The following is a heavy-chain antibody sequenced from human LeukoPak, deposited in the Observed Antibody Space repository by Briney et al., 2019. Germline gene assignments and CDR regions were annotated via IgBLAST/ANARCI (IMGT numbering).Heavy chain of an antibody. CDR1: GFTFSSYG. Sequence: GGSLRLSCAASGFTFSSYGMHWVRQAPGKGLEWVAVISYDGSNKYYADSVKGRFTISRDNSKNTLYLQMNSLRAEDTAVYYCAKAIEGVNTAMGHWGQGTLVTVSS. J-gene: IGHJ4*02. CDR3: AKAIEGVNTAMGH. CDR2: ISYDGSNK. V-gene: IGHV3-30*18. D-gene: IGHD5-18*01.